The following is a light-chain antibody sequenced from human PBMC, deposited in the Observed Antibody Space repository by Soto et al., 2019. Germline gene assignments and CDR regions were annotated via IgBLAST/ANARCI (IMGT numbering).Light chain of an antibody. CDR1: QTISSY. CDR2: DAS. CDR3: QHRMNWPLT. Sequence: EIVLTQSPATLSLSPGERATLSCRASQTISSYLLWYQQKPGQAPRLLIYDASNRATGIPARFSGSGSETDFTLTISSLDPEDSAVYYCQHRMNWPLTFGQGTRLEIK. V-gene: IGKV3-11*01. J-gene: IGKJ5*01.